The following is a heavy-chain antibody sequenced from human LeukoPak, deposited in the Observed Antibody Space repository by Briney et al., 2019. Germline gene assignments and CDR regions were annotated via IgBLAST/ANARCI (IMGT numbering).Heavy chain of an antibody. J-gene: IGHJ5*02. Sequence: SVKVSCKASGGTFSSYAISWVRQAPGQGLEWMGRIIPIFGIANYAQKFQGGVTITADKSTSTAYMELSSLRSEDTAVYYCARGSYYDSSGYAPPKNWFDPWGQGTLVTVSS. D-gene: IGHD3-22*01. CDR3: ARGSYYDSSGYAPPKNWFDP. CDR1: GGTFSSYA. CDR2: IIPIFGIA. V-gene: IGHV1-69*04.